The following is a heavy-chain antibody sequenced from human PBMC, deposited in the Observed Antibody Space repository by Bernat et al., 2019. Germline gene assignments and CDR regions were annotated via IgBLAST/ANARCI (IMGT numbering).Heavy chain of an antibody. V-gene: IGHV3-33*01. CDR2: IWYDGSNK. D-gene: IGHD3-10*01. J-gene: IGHJ3*02. CDR3: ARDEFAFDI. Sequence: QVQLVESGGGVVQPGRSLRLSCAASGFTFSSYGMHWVRQAPGKGLEWVAVIWYDGSNKYYADSVKGRFTISRDNSKNTLYLQMISLRAEDTAVYYCARDEFAFDIWGQGTMVTVSS. CDR1: GFTFSSYG.